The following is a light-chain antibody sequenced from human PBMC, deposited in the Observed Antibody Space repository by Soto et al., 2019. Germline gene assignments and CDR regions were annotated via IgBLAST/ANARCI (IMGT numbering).Light chain of an antibody. CDR1: QSINSNY. J-gene: IGKJ4*01. CDR2: GAS. V-gene: IGKV3-20*01. Sequence: EIVLTQSPGTLSLSPGDRATLSCRASQSINSNYLAWYQQKPGQAPRLLIYGASSRATGIPDRFSGSGSGTDFTLTITRLEPEDFAVYYCQQYVTSSPFTFCGGINVDIK. CDR3: QQYVTSSPFT.